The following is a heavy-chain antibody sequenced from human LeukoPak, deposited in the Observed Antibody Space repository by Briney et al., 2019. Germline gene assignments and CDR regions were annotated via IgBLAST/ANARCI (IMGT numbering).Heavy chain of an antibody. D-gene: IGHD5-12*01. CDR1: GGSFSGYY. V-gene: IGHV4-34*01. CDR3: ARARWLRFRSCFDY. CDR2: INHSGST. Sequence: SQTLSLTCAVYGGSFSGYYWSWIRQPPGKGLEWIGEINHSGSTNYNPSLKSRVTISVDTSKNQFSLKLSSVTAADTAVYYCARARWLRFRSCFDYWGQGTLVTVSS. J-gene: IGHJ4*02.